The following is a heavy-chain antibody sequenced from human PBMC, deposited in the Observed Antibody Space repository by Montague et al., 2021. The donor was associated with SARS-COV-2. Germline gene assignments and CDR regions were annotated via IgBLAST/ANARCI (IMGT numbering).Heavy chain of an antibody. D-gene: IGHD3-3*01. CDR2: IYYSGNT. CDR3: ARDPWRITIFGGVTGYGFDV. Sequence: SETLSLTCIVSGGSISSGNYYWSWIRQPPGKGLEWIGYIYYSGNTYYNPSLKSRVTISVDTSKNQFSLRLSSVTAADTAVSYCARDPWRITIFGGVTGYGFDVWGQGTTVTVSS. CDR1: GGSISSGNYY. J-gene: IGHJ6*02. V-gene: IGHV4-61*01.